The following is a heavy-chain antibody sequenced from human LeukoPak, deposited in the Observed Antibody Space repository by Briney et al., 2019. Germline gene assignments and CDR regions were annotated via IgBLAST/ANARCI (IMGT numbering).Heavy chain of an antibody. CDR2: ISGSGGST. Sequence: PGGSLRLSCAASGFTFSSYAMSWVRQAPGKGLEWVSAISGSGGSTDYADSVKGRFTISRDNSKKMLYLQMNSLRADDTAVYYCARDPVGATGDYFDYWGQGTLVTVSS. V-gene: IGHV3-23*01. J-gene: IGHJ4*02. CDR3: ARDPVGATGDYFDY. D-gene: IGHD1-26*01. CDR1: GFTFSSYA.